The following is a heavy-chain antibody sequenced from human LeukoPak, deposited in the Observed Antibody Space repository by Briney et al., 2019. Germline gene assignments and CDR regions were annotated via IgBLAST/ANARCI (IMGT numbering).Heavy chain of an antibody. V-gene: IGHV4-34*01. Sequence: PSETLSLTCAVYGGSFSGYYWNWIRQPPGKGLEWIGEINHSGSTNYNPSLKSRVTISLDTSKNQFSLKLTSVTAADTAVYYCARWYAYYYYYVDVWGKGTTVTISS. CDR3: ARWYAYYYYYVDV. D-gene: IGHD2-15*01. CDR1: GGSFSGYY. CDR2: INHSGST. J-gene: IGHJ6*03.